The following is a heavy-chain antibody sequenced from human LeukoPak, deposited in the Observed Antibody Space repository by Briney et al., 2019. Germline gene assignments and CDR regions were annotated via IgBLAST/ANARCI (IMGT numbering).Heavy chain of an antibody. CDR2: ISAYNGNT. CDR3: ARGTYYYGSPPSNFDY. D-gene: IGHD3-10*01. V-gene: IGHV1-18*01. Sequence: ASVKVSCKASGYTFTSYGISWVRQAPGQGLEWMGWISAYNGNTNYAQKLQGRVTMTTDTSTSTAYMELRSLRSDDTAVYYCARGTYYYGSPPSNFDYWGQGTLVTVSS. J-gene: IGHJ4*02. CDR1: GYTFTSYG.